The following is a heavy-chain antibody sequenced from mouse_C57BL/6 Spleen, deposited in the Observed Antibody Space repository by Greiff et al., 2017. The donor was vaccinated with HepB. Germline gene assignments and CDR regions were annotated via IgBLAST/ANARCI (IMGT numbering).Heavy chain of an antibody. J-gene: IGHJ2*01. V-gene: IGHV10-3*01. CDR1: GFTFNTYA. D-gene: IGHD4-1*01. CDR3: VRDGLTGYYFDY. Sequence: EVKVVESGGGLVQPKGSLKLSCAASGFTFNTYAMHWVRQAPGKGLEWVARIRSKSSNYATYYANSGKDRFTISRDDSQSMLYLQMNNLKTEDTAMYYCVRDGLTGYYFDYWGQGTTLTVSS. CDR2: IRSKSSNYAT.